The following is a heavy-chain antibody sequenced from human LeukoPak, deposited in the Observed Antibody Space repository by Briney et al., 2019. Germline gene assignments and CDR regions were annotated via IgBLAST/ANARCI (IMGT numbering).Heavy chain of an antibody. Sequence: GGSLRLSCAGSGFAVSNNYMNWVRQAPGKGPEWVSIIYGGDVTYYVDSVKGRFTISRDNSKNMLYLQMNSLRVEDTAVYYCTRDSTTFRFGYWGQGTLVTVSS. V-gene: IGHV3-53*01. D-gene: IGHD1-26*01. CDR3: TRDSTTFRFGY. CDR2: IYGGDVT. J-gene: IGHJ4*02. CDR1: GFAVSNNY.